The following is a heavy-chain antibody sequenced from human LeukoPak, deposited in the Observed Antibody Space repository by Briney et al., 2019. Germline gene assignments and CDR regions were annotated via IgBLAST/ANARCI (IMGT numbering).Heavy chain of an antibody. D-gene: IGHD4-11*01. Sequence: SETLSLTCTVSGGSISSYYWSWIRQPPGKGLEWIGYIYYSGSTNYNPSLRSRVTISVDTSKNQFSLKLSSVTAADTAVYYCARHFHYSNYGMDVWGQGTTVTVSS. J-gene: IGHJ6*02. CDR2: IYYSGST. CDR1: GGSISSYY. V-gene: IGHV4-59*08. CDR3: ARHFHYSNYGMDV.